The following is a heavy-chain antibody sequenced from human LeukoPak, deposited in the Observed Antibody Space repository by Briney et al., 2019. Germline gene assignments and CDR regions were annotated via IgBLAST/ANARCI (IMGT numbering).Heavy chain of an antibody. J-gene: IGHJ4*02. CDR3: AKGYKGNDARTPSFDY. D-gene: IGHD5-12*01. CDR2: INCSGRVV. CDR1: GFTISDYD. Sequence: GSLRLSCAASGFTISDYDMNWVRQAPGKELERISYINCSGRVVYYAGSVQGRFSISRDNTEKSLFLQMSSLRVADTAVYYCAKGYKGNDARTPSFDYWGQGALVAVSS. V-gene: IGHV3-48*03.